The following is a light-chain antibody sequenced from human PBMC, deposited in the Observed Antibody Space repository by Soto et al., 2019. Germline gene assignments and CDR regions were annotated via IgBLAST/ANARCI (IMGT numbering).Light chain of an antibody. V-gene: IGLV2-14*03. CDR3: SSYTTLRTVK. CDR2: DVS. CDR1: SSDVGGSNH. Sequence: QSALTQPASVSGSPGQSITISCTGTSSDVGGSNHVSWYQHHPDKAPRLMIYDVSNRPSGISNRFSASKSGTTASLTISGLQAEDEDDYYCSSYTTLRTVKFGGGTKLTVL. J-gene: IGLJ2*01.